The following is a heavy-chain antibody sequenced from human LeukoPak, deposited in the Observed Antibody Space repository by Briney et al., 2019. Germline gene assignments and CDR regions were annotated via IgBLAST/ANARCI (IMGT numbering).Heavy chain of an antibody. V-gene: IGHV1-2*02. Sequence: ASVMVSCKASGYTCTGYYMHWVRQAPGQGLEWMGWINPNSGGTNYAQKFQGRVTMTRDTSISTAYMELSRLRSDDTAVYYCARDLYGDSSNYWGQGTLVTVSS. CDR3: ARDLYGDSSNY. CDR1: GYTCTGYY. J-gene: IGHJ4*02. D-gene: IGHD4-17*01. CDR2: INPNSGGT.